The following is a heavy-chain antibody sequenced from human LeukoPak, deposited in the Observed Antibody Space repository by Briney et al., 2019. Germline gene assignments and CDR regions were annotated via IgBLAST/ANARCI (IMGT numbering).Heavy chain of an antibody. J-gene: IGHJ4*02. Sequence: ASVKVSCKASGYTFTGYYMHWVRQAPGQGLEWMGWINPNSGGTNYAQKFQGRVTMTRDTSISTAYMELSRLRSDDTAVYYCARGYDFWSGYYTPQHPFCDYWGQGTLVTVSS. CDR3: ARGYDFWSGYYTPQHPFCDY. CDR1: GYTFTGYY. CDR2: INPNSGGT. D-gene: IGHD3-3*01. V-gene: IGHV1-2*02.